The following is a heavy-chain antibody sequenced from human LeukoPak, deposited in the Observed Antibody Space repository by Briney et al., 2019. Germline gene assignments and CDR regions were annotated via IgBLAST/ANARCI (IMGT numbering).Heavy chain of an antibody. J-gene: IGHJ4*03. Sequence: ASVKVSCKASGYTCTSYDINWVRQATGQVLEWMGWMNPNSGNTGYAQKFQGRVTMTRNNSISTAYMELSSLRSEDTAVYSCARESPKGGRYFDYWGQGTLVTVSS. D-gene: IGHD6-25*01. V-gene: IGHV1-8*01. CDR1: GYTCTSYD. CDR2: MNPNSGNT. CDR3: ARESPKGGRYFDY.